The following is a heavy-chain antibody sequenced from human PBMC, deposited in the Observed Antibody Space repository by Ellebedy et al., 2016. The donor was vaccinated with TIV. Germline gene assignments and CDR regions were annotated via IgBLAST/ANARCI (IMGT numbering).Heavy chain of an antibody. CDR3: ARGGTVAGTEWFDP. Sequence: SETLSLXXTVSGGSISSYYWSWIRQPPGKGLEWIGYIYYSGSTNYNPPLKSRVTISVDTSKNQFSLKLSSVTAADTAVHYCARGGTVAGTEWFDPWGQGTLVTVSS. CDR2: IYYSGST. CDR1: GGSISSYY. D-gene: IGHD6-19*01. V-gene: IGHV4-59*01. J-gene: IGHJ5*02.